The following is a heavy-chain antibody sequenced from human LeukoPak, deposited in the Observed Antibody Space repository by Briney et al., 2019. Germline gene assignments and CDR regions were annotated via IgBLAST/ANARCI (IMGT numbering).Heavy chain of an antibody. Sequence: SETLSLTCTVSGGSISSSSYYWGWIRQPPGKGLEWIGSIYYSGSTYYNPSLRSRVTISVDTSKNQFSLKLSSETAADTAVYYCARIPTNAVPAAHNGFDIWGQGTMLTVSS. J-gene: IGHJ3*02. D-gene: IGHD2-2*01. CDR1: GGSISSSSYY. CDR3: ARIPTNAVPAAHNGFDI. CDR2: IYYSGST. V-gene: IGHV4-39*01.